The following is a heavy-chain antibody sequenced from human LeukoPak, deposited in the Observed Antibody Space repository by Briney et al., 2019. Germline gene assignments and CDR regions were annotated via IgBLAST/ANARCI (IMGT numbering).Heavy chain of an antibody. D-gene: IGHD1-26*01. CDR3: ARALSGTYGLFQH. Sequence: SETLSLTCTVSGGSISSYYWSWIRQPPGKGLEWIGYIYYSGSTNYNPSLKSRVTISVDTSKNQFSLNLNSVTAADTAVYYCARALSGTYGLFQHWGQGTLVTVSS. CDR2: IYYSGST. CDR1: GGSISSYY. V-gene: IGHV4-59*01. J-gene: IGHJ1*01.